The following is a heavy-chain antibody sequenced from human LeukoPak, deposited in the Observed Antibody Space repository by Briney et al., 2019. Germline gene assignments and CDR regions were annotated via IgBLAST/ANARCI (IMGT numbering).Heavy chain of an antibody. CDR2: IIPIFGTA. V-gene: IGHV1-69*13. D-gene: IGHD3-10*01. Sequence: GASVKVSCKASGGTFSSYAISWVRQAPGQGLEWMGGIIPIFGTANYAQKFQGRVTITADESTSTAYMELSSLRSEDTAVYYCARGRRAMVRGVSLTYYFDYWGQGTLVTVSS. J-gene: IGHJ4*02. CDR3: ARGRRAMVRGVSLTYYFDY. CDR1: GGTFSSYA.